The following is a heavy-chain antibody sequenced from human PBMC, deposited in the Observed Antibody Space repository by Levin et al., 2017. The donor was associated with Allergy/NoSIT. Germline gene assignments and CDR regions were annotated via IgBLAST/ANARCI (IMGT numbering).Heavy chain of an antibody. CDR2: ISYDGSNK. CDR3: AKVDTMGYYYYGMDV. CDR1: GFTFSSYG. V-gene: IGHV3-30*18. J-gene: IGHJ6*02. Sequence: GGSLRLSCAASGFTFSSYGMHWVRQAPGKGLEWVAVISYDGSNKYYADSVKGRFTISRDNSKNTLYLQMNSLRAEDTAVYYCAKVDTMGYYYYGMDVWGQGTTVTVSS. D-gene: IGHD5-18*01.